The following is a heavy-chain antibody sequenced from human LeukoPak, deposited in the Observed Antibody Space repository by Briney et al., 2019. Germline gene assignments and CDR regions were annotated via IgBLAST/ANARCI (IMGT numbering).Heavy chain of an antibody. CDR2: IYTSGST. J-gene: IGHJ6*03. CDR3: ARSHYCSSTSCYAKGQGFYYYYMDV. V-gene: IGHV4-61*02. Sequence: SQTLSLTCTVSGGSLSSGSYYWSWIRQPAGKGLEWIGRIYTSGSTNYNPSLKSRVTISVDTSKNQFSLKLSSVTAADTAVYYCARSHYCSSTSCYAKGQGFYYYYMDVWGKGTTVTVSS. CDR1: GGSLSSGSYY. D-gene: IGHD2-2*01.